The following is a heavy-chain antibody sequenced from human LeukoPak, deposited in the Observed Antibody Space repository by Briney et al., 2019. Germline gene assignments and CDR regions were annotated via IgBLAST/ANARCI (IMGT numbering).Heavy chain of an antibody. CDR2: INPDSGGS. V-gene: IGHV1-2*02. CDR3: ARDMTGGIWARAISFAH. Sequence: ASVKVSCKTSGYTFSAFYMHWVRQAPGQGPEWMGWINPDSGGSEYGQKFQGRVTFTSDTSSTTIYMEVRSLKSDDTAVYYCARDMTGGIWARAISFAHWGQGTLVTVSS. J-gene: IGHJ4*02. D-gene: IGHD1-14*01. CDR1: GYTFSAFY.